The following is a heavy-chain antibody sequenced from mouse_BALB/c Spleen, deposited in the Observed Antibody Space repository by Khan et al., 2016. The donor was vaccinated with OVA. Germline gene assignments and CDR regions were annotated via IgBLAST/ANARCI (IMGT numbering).Heavy chain of an antibody. J-gene: IGHJ4*01. Sequence: EVKLEVSGPELVKPGASVKISCKTSGYTFPEYTVHWVKQSLGKSLDWIGVINPKNGGTAYNQKFKGKATLTVDKSSSTAYMEIRSLTSEDSAVYSCTRDAGRYWGQGTSVTVAS. CDR3: TRDAGRY. V-gene: IGHV1-18*01. CDR2: INPKNGGT. CDR1: GYTFPEYT. D-gene: IGHD3-3*01.